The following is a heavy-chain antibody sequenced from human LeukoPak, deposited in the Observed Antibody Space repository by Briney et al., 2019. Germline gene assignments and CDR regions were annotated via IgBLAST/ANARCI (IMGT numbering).Heavy chain of an antibody. CDR3: ARGLTVYDYIWGSYRSRSWFDP. CDR2: INHSGST. D-gene: IGHD3-16*02. Sequence: SVTLSLTCAVYGGSFSGYYWSWIRQPPGKGLEWIGEINHSGSTNYNPSLKSRVTISVDTSKNQFSLKLSSVTAADTAVYYCARGLTVYDYIWGSYRSRSWFDPWGQGTLVTVSS. CDR1: GGSFSGYY. V-gene: IGHV4-34*01. J-gene: IGHJ5*02.